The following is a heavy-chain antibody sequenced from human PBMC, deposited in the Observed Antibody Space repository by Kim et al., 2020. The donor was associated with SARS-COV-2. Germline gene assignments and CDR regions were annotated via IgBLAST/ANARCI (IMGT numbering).Heavy chain of an antibody. D-gene: IGHD2-2*01. J-gene: IGHJ4*02. CDR1: GYTFTSYG. V-gene: IGHV1-18*01. CDR2: ISAYNGNT. CDR3: AASRGFGCSSTSCSLDY. Sequence: ASVKVSCKASGYTFTSYGISWVRQAPGQGLEWMGWISAYNGNTNYAQKLQGRVTMTTDTSTSTAYMELRSLRSDDTAVYYCAASRGFGCSSTSCSLDYWGQGTLVTVSS.